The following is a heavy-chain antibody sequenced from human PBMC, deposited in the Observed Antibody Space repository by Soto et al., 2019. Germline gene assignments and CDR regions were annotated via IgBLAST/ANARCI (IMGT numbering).Heavy chain of an antibody. Sequence: SETLSLTCTVSGGSVSSESHYWSWIRQTPGKGLEWIGYIYYTGSTNYNPSLKGRVTMSVDTSTDQVSLRLRSVTRADTAVYYCARDQDDFRGGSYHYAMEXWGQGTKVTVS. J-gene: IGHJ6*02. V-gene: IGHV4-61*01. CDR3: ARDQDDFRGGSYHYAMEX. D-gene: IGHD3-3*01. CDR2: IYYTGST. CDR1: GGSVSSESHY.